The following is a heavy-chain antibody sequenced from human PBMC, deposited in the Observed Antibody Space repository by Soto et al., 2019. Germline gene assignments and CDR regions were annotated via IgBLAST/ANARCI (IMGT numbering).Heavy chain of an antibody. J-gene: IGHJ6*02. CDR1: GGSISRYY. V-gene: IGHV4-59*08. CDR3: ARGSEGGYCSSTSCYGTPYGMDV. Sequence: TSETLSLPCTVSGGSISRYYWSWIRQPPGKGLEWIGDIYYSGSTNYNPSLKSRVTISVDTSKNQFSLKLSSVTAADTAVYYCARGSEGGYCSSTSCYGTPYGMDVWGQGTTVTVSS. CDR2: IYYSGST. D-gene: IGHD2-2*01.